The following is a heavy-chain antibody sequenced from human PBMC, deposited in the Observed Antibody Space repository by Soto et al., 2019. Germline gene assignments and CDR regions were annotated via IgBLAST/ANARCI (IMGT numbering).Heavy chain of an antibody. J-gene: IGHJ3*02. CDR3: ARDRRGNGWLDAFDI. CDR2: IGTAGDT. D-gene: IGHD6-19*01. V-gene: IGHV3-13*01. Sequence: GGSLRLSCAASGFTLSSYDMHWVRQATGKGLEWVSAIGTAGDTYYPGSVKGRFTISRENAKNSLYLQMNSLRAGDTAVYYCARDRRGNGWLDAFDIWGQGTMVTVSS. CDR1: GFTLSSYD.